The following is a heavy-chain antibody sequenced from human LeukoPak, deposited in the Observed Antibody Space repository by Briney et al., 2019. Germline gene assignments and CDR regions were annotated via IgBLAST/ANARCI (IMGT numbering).Heavy chain of an antibody. CDR3: ARERRSGYPE. J-gene: IGHJ4*02. CDR2: IYYGGST. Sequence: KPSETLSLTCTVSGGSISSYYWSWIRQPPGKGLEWIGYIYYGGSTNYDPSLKSRVTISVDTSKNQFSLKLSSVTAADTAVYYCARERRSGYPEWGQGTLVTVSS. V-gene: IGHV4-59*01. D-gene: IGHD3-22*01. CDR1: GGSISSYY.